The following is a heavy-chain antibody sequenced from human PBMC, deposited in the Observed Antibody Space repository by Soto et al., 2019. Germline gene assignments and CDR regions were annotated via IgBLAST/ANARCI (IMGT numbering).Heavy chain of an antibody. CDR2: IRQDGSEI. D-gene: IGHD2-2*01. CDR3: AREVVVSRGASYFGY. J-gene: IGHJ4*02. CDR1: GFTFSSNW. V-gene: IGHV3-7*04. Sequence: GGSLRLSCVGSGFTFSSNWMTWVRQAPGKGLEWVANIRQDGSEINYVDSVKGRFTFSRDNTKNSLYLQMNSLRAEDTAIYYCAREVVVSRGASYFGYWGPGTLVTVSS.